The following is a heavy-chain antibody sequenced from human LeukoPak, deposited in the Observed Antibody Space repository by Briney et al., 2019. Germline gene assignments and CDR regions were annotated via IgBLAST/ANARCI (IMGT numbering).Heavy chain of an antibody. CDR1: GYTFTDYY. V-gene: IGHV1-46*01. D-gene: IGHD2-8*01. Sequence: ASVKVSCKASGYTFTDYYMHWVRQAPGQGLEWMGVINLRGDATIYAQKFQGRVTMTSDSSTTTVYMELSSLKSEDTGLYYCARKWSSRDWFDPWGQGTLVTVSS. CDR3: ARKWSSRDWFDP. CDR2: INLRGDAT. J-gene: IGHJ5*02.